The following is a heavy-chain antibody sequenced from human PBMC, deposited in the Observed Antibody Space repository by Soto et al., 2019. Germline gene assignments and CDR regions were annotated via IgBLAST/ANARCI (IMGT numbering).Heavy chain of an antibody. V-gene: IGHV4-39*01. CDR2: IFFTGNI. J-gene: IGHJ4*02. D-gene: IGHD2-15*01. CDR1: GAPLTSISYY. Sequence: TLTLTGTESGAPLTSISYYWGWISQPPGKGLEWVGSIFFTGNIYYNPSLKSRVTISVDTSRNQFSLMVNSVTAADTAVYYCASRHCSGGSCYNPGFGSWGKGALVTVAS. CDR3: ASRHCSGGSCYNPGFGS.